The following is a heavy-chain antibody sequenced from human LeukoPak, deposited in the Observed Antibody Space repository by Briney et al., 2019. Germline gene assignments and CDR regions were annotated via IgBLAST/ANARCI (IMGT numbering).Heavy chain of an antibody. D-gene: IGHD1-26*01. V-gene: IGHV3-23*01. CDR3: AKSPWELLRAYYFDY. CDR2: ISGSGGST. Sequence: PGGSLRLSCAASGFTFSSYGMHWVRQAPGKGLEWVSAISGSGGSTYYADSVKGRFTISRDNSKNTLYLQMNSLRAEDTAVYYCAKSPWELLRAYYFDYWGQGTLVTVSS. J-gene: IGHJ4*02. CDR1: GFTFSSYG.